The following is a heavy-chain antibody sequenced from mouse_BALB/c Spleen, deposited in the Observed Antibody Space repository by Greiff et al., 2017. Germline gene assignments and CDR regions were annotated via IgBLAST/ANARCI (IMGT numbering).Heavy chain of an antibody. Sequence: EVQLVESGGGLVQPGGSRKLSCAASGFTFSSFGMHWVRQAPEKGLEWVAYISSGSSTIYYADTVKGRFTISRDNPKNTLFLQLTSLRSEDTAMYYCARSEWLLPPAYWGQGTLVTVSA. CDR1: GFTFSSFG. J-gene: IGHJ3*01. D-gene: IGHD2-3*01. CDR3: ARSEWLLPPAY. V-gene: IGHV5-17*02. CDR2: ISSGSSTI.